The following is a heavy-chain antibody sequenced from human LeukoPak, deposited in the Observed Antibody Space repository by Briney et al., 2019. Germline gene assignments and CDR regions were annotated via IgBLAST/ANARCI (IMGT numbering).Heavy chain of an antibody. CDR3: ARGSEQWLVESWYFDY. J-gene: IGHJ4*02. V-gene: IGHV1-2*02. CDR1: GYTFTGYY. CDR2: VNPNSGDT. Sequence: ASVKVSCKASGYTFTGYYLHWVRQAPGQGLEWMGCVNPNSGDTNYAQKFQGGVTMTRDTSISTAYMELSRLRSDDTAVYYCARGSEQWLVESWYFDYWGQGTLVTVSS. D-gene: IGHD6-19*01.